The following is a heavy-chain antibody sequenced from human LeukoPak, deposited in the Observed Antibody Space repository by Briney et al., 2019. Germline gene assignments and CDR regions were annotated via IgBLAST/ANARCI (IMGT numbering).Heavy chain of an antibody. Sequence: GGSLRLSCAASGFTFSSYWMSWVRQAPGKGLEWVSSISSSSSYIYYADSVKGRFTISRDNAKNSLYLQMNSLRSEDTAVYYCARAPYYYDSSGYYSPSYYYYYMDVWGKGTTVTVSS. V-gene: IGHV3-21*04. CDR2: ISSSSSYI. CDR3: ARAPYYYDSSGYYSPSYYYYYMDV. J-gene: IGHJ6*03. CDR1: GFTFSSYW. D-gene: IGHD3-22*01.